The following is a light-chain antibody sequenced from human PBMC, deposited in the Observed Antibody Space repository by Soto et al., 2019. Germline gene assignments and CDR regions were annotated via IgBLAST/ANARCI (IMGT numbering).Light chain of an antibody. V-gene: IGKV1-5*01. Sequence: DIRMTQSPSTLSASVGDRVTITCRASQSISSWLAWYQQKPGRAPSLIIYDASTLERGVPSRFSGSGSGTEFTLIISNLQPDDFATYYCQQFKDYVWTFGQGTKV. CDR3: QQFKDYVWT. CDR1: QSISSW. J-gene: IGKJ1*01. CDR2: DAS.